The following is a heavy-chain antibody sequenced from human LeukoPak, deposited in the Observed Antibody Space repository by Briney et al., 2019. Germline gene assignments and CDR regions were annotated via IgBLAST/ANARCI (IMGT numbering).Heavy chain of an antibody. CDR3: ARMVDYGDYVGLDY. CDR2: IIPIFGIA. J-gene: IGHJ4*02. V-gene: IGHV1-69*15. Sequence: GASVKVSCKASGGTFSSYAISWVRQAPGQGLEWMGRIIPIFGIANYAQKFQGRVTITADESTSTAYMELSSLRSEDTAVYYCARMVDYGDYVGLDYWGQGTLVTVSS. D-gene: IGHD4-17*01. CDR1: GGTFSSYA.